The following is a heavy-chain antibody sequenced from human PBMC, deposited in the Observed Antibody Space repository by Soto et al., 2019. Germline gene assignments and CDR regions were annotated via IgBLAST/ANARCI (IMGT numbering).Heavy chain of an antibody. V-gene: IGHV3-23*01. CDR3: AKDLDPSNYYDSTPFDP. Sequence: GGSLRLSCAASGFTFSSYAMSWVRQAPGKGLEWVSAISGSGGSTYYADSVKGRFTISRDNSKNTLYLQMNSLRAEDTAVYYCAKDLDPSNYYDSTPFDPWGQGTLLTVSS. CDR2: ISGSGGST. D-gene: IGHD3-22*01. CDR1: GFTFSSYA. J-gene: IGHJ5*02.